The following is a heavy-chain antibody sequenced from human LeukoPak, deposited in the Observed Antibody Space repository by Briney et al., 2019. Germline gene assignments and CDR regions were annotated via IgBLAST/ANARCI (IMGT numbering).Heavy chain of an antibody. D-gene: IGHD5-18*01. CDR1: GYSFTSYW. CDR2: IHPGDSET. Sequence: GESLKISCKGSGYSFTSYWIGWVRQMPGKGLEWMGIIHPGDSETRYSPSFQGQVTISADKPISTAYLQWSSLKASDTAMYYCARLFAGYSYGFYFEYWGQGTLVTVSS. V-gene: IGHV5-51*01. CDR3: ARLFAGYSYGFYFEY. J-gene: IGHJ4*02.